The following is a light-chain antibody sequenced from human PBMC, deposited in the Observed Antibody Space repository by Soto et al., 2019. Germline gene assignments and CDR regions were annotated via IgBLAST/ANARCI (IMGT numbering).Light chain of an antibody. CDR2: EVS. CDR3: RSYTSRSTLV. CDR1: SSDVGGYNY. V-gene: IGLV2-14*01. J-gene: IGLJ2*01. Sequence: QSVLTQPASVSGSPGQSITISCTGTSSDVGGYNYVSWYQQHPGKAPKLMIYEVSNRPSGVSNRFSGSKSGNTASLTISGLQAEDEGDYYCRSYTSRSTLVFGGGTKLPVL.